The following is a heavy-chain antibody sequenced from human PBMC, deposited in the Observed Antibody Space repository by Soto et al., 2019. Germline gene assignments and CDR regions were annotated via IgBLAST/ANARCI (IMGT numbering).Heavy chain of an antibody. J-gene: IGHJ4*02. V-gene: IGHV3-23*01. CDR1: GVSFSSCA. CDR2: ISGGGGTT. D-gene: IGHD3-3*01. CDR3: AKVYSDFWRGYPFYFDY. Sequence: RXLRLSCSASGVSFSSCAMSWVRQSPGKGLEWVSTISGGGGTTYYADSVKGRFTISRDNSKNTLYLQMNSLRAEDTAVYYCAKVYSDFWRGYPFYFDYWGQGTLVTVSS.